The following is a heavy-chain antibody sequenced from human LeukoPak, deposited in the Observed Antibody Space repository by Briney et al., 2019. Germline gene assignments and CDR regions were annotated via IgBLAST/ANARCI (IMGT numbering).Heavy chain of an antibody. CDR2: ISGSGDNT. CDR1: GFTFSSYA. CDR3: AKGLPGFGDLLDVWNY. J-gene: IGHJ4*02. V-gene: IGHV3-23*01. D-gene: IGHD3-10*01. Sequence: GSLRLSFAASGFTFSSYAMSWVRQAPGRGLGWVSAISGSGDNTYYADSVKGRFTISRDNSKNTLYLHVHSLRAEDTALYYCAKGLPGFGDLLDVWNYWGQGILVTVSS.